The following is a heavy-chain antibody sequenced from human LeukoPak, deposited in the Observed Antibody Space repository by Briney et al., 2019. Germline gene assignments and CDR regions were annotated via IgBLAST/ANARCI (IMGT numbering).Heavy chain of an antibody. CDR3: ARGAVASIYSGSFPW. Sequence: ASVKVSCKASGYTFTSYGISWVRQAPGQGLEWMGWISAYNGNTNYAQKLQGRVTMTRNTSISTAYMELSSLRSEDTAVYYCARGAVASIYSGSFPWWGQGTLVTVSS. CDR1: GYTFTSYG. J-gene: IGHJ4*02. D-gene: IGHD1-26*01. CDR2: ISAYNGNT. V-gene: IGHV1-18*01.